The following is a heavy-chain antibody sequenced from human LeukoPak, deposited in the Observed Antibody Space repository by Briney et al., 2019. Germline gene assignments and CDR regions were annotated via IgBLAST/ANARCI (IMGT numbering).Heavy chain of an antibody. CDR1: GGTFSSYA. CDR2: IIPIFGTA. V-gene: IGHV1-69*13. Sequence: ASVTVSCKASGGTFSSYAISWVRQAPGQGLEWMGGIIPIFGTANYAQKFQGRVTITADESTSTAYMELSSLRSEDTAVYYCARGYCSGGSCYSRHYYYGMDVWGQGTTVTVSS. D-gene: IGHD2-15*01. CDR3: ARGYCSGGSCYSRHYYYGMDV. J-gene: IGHJ6*02.